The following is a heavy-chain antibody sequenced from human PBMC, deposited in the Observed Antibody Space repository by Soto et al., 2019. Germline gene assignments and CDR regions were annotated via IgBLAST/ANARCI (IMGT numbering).Heavy chain of an antibody. CDR3: AKDSARDTAMVDRFDY. D-gene: IGHD5-18*01. V-gene: IGHV3-30*18. CDR2: ISYDGSNK. J-gene: IGHJ4*02. Sequence: GGSLRLSCAASGFTFSSYGMHWVRQAPGKGLEWVAVISYDGSNKYYADSVKGRFTISRDNSKNTLYLQMNSLRAEDTAVYYCAKDSARDTAMVDRFDYWGQGTLVPVSS. CDR1: GFTFSSYG.